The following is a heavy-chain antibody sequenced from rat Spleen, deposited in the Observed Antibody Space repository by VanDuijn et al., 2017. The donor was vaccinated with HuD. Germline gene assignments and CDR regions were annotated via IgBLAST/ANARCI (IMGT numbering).Heavy chain of an antibody. J-gene: IGHJ2*01. Sequence: EVQLVESGGGLVQPGRSMKLSCAASGFTFSGFPMAWVRQAPKKGLEWVATINYDGGTPYYRDSVKGRFTISRDNAKSTLYLQVDFLRSEDTASYYCVRHGYTRYYFDYWGQGVMVTVSS. CDR3: VRHGYTRYYFDY. V-gene: IGHV5-7*01. CDR2: INYDGGTP. D-gene: IGHD1-9*01. CDR1: GFTFSGFP.